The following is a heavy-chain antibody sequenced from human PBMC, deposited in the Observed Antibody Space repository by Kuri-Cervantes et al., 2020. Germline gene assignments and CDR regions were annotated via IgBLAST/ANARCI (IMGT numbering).Heavy chain of an antibody. CDR2: IYYRGST. V-gene: IGHV4-39*01. Sequence: SETLSLTCIVSGGSISSSSYYWGWIRQATGKGLAWIGSIYYRGSTYYNPSRKSRVTISVDTSKNQFSLKLSSVTAADTAVDYCARHAGHKSGSYHSFFGYWGQGTLVTVSS. J-gene: IGHJ4*02. D-gene: IGHD1-26*01. CDR1: GGSISSSSYY. CDR3: ARHAGHKSGSYHSFFGY.